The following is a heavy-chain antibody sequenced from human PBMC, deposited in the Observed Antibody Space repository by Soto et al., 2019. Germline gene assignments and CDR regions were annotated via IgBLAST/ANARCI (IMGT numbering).Heavy chain of an antibody. CDR1: GFTFSSST. CDR2: ISSSSSYI. D-gene: IGHD3-10*01. V-gene: IGHV3-21*06. Sequence: GGSLRLSCTGSGFTFSSSTMTWVRQGPGKGLEWVSSISSSSSYIYFADSLKGRFAISRDNAKNSLYLQMNSLRAEDTAVYYCARDIGEMSAVWGQGTQVTVSS. J-gene: IGHJ4*02. CDR3: ARDIGEMSAV.